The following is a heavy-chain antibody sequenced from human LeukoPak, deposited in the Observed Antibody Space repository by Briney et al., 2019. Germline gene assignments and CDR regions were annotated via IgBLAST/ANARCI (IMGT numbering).Heavy chain of an antibody. D-gene: IGHD6-6*01. CDR2: VNPNSGGT. J-gene: IGHJ4*02. CDR3: ARDHSSSIDY. Sequence: ASVKVSCKASGYTFTDYYMHWVRQAPGQGLEWMGWVNPNSGGTNFAQKFQGRVTLTRDTSISTAYMELSRLRSDDTAVYYCARDHSSSIDYWGQGTLVTVSS. V-gene: IGHV1-2*02. CDR1: GYTFTDYY.